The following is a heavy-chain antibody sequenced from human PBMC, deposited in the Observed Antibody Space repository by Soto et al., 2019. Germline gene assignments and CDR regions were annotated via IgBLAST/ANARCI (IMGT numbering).Heavy chain of an antibody. CDR3: ARKGTLTRSDH. V-gene: IGHV1-69*02. D-gene: IGHD1-1*01. CDR2: IIPFANIP. Sequence: QVQLVQSGAEVKKPGSSVTVSCKASVGTFSSYSITWVRQGPGQGLEWMGRIIPFANIPNYAQKFQGRITITADKATSTAYMEVTSLTSEDTAVYFCARKGTLTRSDHWGQGTLVTVSS. CDR1: VGTFSSYS. J-gene: IGHJ4*02.